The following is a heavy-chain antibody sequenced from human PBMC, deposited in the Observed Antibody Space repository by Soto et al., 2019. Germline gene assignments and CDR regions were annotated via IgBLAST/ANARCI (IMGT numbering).Heavy chain of an antibody. V-gene: IGHV4-30-4*01. D-gene: IGHD3-9*01. CDR3: ARAFFFRAEDGIRYCSTVSAFLLNRSSDL. CDR2: IYNTGRT. J-gene: IGHJ2*01. Sequence: QPPGKGLELIGYIYNTGRTYYNPSLKSRVTISVDTSKNQFSLKLSSVTAADTAVYYCARAFFFRAEDGIRYCSTVSAFLLNRSSDL.